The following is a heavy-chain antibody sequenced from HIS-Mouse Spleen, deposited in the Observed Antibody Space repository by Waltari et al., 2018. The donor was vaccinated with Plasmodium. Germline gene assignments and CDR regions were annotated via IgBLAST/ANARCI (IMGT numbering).Heavy chain of an antibody. Sequence: QLQLQESGPGLVKPSETLSLTCTVSGGSISSSRYYWGWIRQPPGKGLEWIGSSYYSGSTYYNPSLKSRVTISVDTSKNQFSLKLSSVTAADTAVYYCARRGGSYYYFDYWGQGTLVTVSS. CDR2: SYYSGST. V-gene: IGHV4-39*01. J-gene: IGHJ4*02. D-gene: IGHD1-26*01. CDR3: ARRGGSYYYFDY. CDR1: GGSISSSRYY.